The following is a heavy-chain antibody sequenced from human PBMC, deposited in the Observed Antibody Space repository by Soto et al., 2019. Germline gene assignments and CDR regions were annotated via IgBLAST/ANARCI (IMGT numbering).Heavy chain of an antibody. CDR2: IHYFGST. D-gene: IGHD1-26*01. CDR3: ARGGSYVGFDS. Sequence: QVQLQESGPGLVKPSETLSLTCTVSGGSLNSSSHYWSWIRQPPGKGLEWIGYIHYFGSTKYNPSLESRVVISVDTSKNQFSLQVPSVTAADTAIYFCARGGSYVGFDSWGQGARVTVSS. J-gene: IGHJ4*02. CDR1: GGSLNSSSHY. V-gene: IGHV4-61*01.